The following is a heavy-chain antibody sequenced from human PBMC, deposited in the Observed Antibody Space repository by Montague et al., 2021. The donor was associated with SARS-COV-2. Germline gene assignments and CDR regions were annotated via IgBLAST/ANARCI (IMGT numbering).Heavy chain of an antibody. Sequence: SETLSLTCTVSGGSISSSSYYWGWIRQPPGKGLEWIGSIYYSGSTYYNPSLKSRVTISVDTSKNQFSLKLSSVTAADTAAYYCARERLGYYDTSSYYIFDYWGQGTLVTVSS. CDR2: IYYSGST. V-gene: IGHV4-39*07. CDR3: ARERLGYYDTSSYYIFDY. D-gene: IGHD3-22*01. CDR1: GGSISSSSYY. J-gene: IGHJ4*02.